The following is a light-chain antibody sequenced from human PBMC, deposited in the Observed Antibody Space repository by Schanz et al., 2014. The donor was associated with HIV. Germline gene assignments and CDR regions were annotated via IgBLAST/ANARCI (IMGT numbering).Light chain of an antibody. J-gene: IGLJ3*02. CDR2: SDD. CDR1: SSNIGNNA. Sequence: QSVLTQPPSVSEAPRQRVTISCSGSSSNIGNNAVHWYQQLPGTAPKLLIYSDDQRPSGVPDRFSGSKSGTSASLAISGLQSADEADYYCQSYDNSLSGSWVFGGGTKLTVL. CDR3: QSYDNSLSGSWV. V-gene: IGLV1-36*01.